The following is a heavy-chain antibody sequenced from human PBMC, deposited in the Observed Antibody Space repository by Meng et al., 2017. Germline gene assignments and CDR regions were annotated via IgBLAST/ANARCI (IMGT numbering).Heavy chain of an antibody. Sequence: ESLKISCAASGVPFTDHWMHWVRQAPGKGLVWVSHISVDGSQTGYADSVKGRFTITRDNAQNTLYLHMDSLRAEDTAVYFCVRISTLVTTLWGQGTLVTGSS. CDR3: VRISTLVTTL. J-gene: IGHJ4*02. CDR1: GVPFTDHW. CDR2: ISVDGSQT. V-gene: IGHV3-74*01. D-gene: IGHD4-17*01.